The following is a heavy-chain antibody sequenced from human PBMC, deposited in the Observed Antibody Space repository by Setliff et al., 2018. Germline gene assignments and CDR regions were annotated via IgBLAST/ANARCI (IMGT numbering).Heavy chain of an antibody. D-gene: IGHD3-22*01. CDR2: IKSKGDGETT. CDR3: ARGPRFDYESPTYRRRFDP. J-gene: IGHJ5*02. Sequence: PGGSLRLSCVASGFPFIPAWMTWVRQAPGKGLEWVGRIKSKGDGETTDYAAPVKGRFTISRDDSKNTICLQIDSLKTDDTAVYYCARGPRFDYESPTYRRRFDPWGQGTAVTVSS. CDR1: GFPFIPAW. V-gene: IGHV3-15*01.